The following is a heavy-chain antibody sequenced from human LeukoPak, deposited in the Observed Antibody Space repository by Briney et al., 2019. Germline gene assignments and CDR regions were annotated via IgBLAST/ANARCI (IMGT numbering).Heavy chain of an antibody. Sequence: GGSVRLSCAASGFTFSSNRMNWVRQAPGKGLEWVSSISGSSNYIYYADSVKGRFTISRDNPKNSLYLQMNSLRADDTAVYYCARDGGLGGIVGAMGLDYWGQGTLVTVSS. D-gene: IGHD1-26*01. CDR3: ARDGGLGGIVGAMGLDY. CDR1: GFTFSSNR. J-gene: IGHJ4*02. CDR2: ISGSSNYI. V-gene: IGHV3-21*01.